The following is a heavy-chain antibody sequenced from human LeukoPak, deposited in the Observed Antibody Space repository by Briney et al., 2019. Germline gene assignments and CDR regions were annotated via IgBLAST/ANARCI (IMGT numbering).Heavy chain of an antibody. CDR2: ITGSGSFV. J-gene: IGHJ5*02. V-gene: IGHV3-21*01. Sequence: PGGSLRLSCAVSGFIFNNYIMNWVRQAPGEGLEWVSSITGSGSFVYYADSVKGRFTISRDNAKNSLFLQMNSLRAEDTAVYYCARDSSGPWFDPWGQGTLVTVSS. D-gene: IGHD6-6*01. CDR3: ARDSSGPWFDP. CDR1: GFIFNNYI.